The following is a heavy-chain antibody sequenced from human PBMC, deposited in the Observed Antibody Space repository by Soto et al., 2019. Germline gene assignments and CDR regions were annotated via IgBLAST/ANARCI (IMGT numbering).Heavy chain of an antibody. Sequence: RRLSCAASGFTFSSYAMSWVRQAPGKGLEWVSALGAADDPYYLGSVKGRFTISRENAKNSLYLQMNNPRAGDTAVYYCARAYSGRLPRRADYYYAMDVWGQGTTVTVSS. CDR1: GFTFSSYA. V-gene: IGHV3-13*05. CDR3: ARAYSGRLPRRADYYYAMDV. CDR2: LGAADDP. D-gene: IGHD2-15*01. J-gene: IGHJ6*02.